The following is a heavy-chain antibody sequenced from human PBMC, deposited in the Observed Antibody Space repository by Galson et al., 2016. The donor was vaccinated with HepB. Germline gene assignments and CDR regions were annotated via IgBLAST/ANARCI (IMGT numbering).Heavy chain of an antibody. V-gene: IGHV1-69*06. D-gene: IGHD1-14*01. CDR2: IMPIFGTT. J-gene: IGHJ4*02. Sequence: SVKVSCKASGGAFSSYGISWVRQAPGQGLEWMGAIMPIFGTTNYAQKFQGRVAITADKSTSTVYMELSSLRFEDTAVYYCARGIRKPGYWGQGTLVTVSS. CDR1: GGAFSSYG. CDR3: ARGIRKPGY.